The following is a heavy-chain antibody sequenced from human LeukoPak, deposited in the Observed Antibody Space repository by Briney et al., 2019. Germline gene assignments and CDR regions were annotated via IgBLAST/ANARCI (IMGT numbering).Heavy chain of an antibody. V-gene: IGHV3-15*01. Sequence: GRSLRLSCAASGFTFSNAWMSWVRQAPGKGLEWVARSQSKTDGGTTDYAAPVKGRFSISRDDSKNTLYLQMNSLKTEDTGVYYCTTEKVDSNGWFYRSFDYWGQGTLVTVSS. J-gene: IGHJ4*02. CDR1: GFTFSNAW. D-gene: IGHD6-19*01. CDR2: SQSKTDGGTT. CDR3: TTEKVDSNGWFYRSFDY.